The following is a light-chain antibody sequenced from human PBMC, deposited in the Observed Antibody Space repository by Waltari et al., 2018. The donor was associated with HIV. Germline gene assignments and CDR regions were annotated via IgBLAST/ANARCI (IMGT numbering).Light chain of an antibody. CDR2: WAS. CDR1: QSGLYNSNSKTY. CDR3: HQYYTTPWA. Sequence: DIVLTQSADSLAVSLGERATINCKASQSGLYNSNSKTYLSWYQQGPGQPPKLLIYWASTRESGVPDRFSGSASGTDFTLTISGLQAEDVAVYYCHQYYTTPWAFGQGTKVEIK. J-gene: IGKJ1*01. V-gene: IGKV4-1*01.